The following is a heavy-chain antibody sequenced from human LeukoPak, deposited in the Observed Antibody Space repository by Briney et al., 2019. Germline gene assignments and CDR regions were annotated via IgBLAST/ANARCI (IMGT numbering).Heavy chain of an antibody. CDR1: GGSISSGGYS. J-gene: IGHJ3*02. V-gene: IGHV4-30-2*01. CDR2: IYHSGST. CDR3: ARGSKPSIVVVPAGAFDI. Sequence: PSETLYLTCAVSGGSISSGGYSWSWIRQPPGKGLEWIGYIYHSGSTYYNPSLKSRVTISVDRSKNQFSLKLSSVTAADTAVYYCARGSKPSIVVVPAGAFDIWGQGTMVTVSS. D-gene: IGHD2-2*01.